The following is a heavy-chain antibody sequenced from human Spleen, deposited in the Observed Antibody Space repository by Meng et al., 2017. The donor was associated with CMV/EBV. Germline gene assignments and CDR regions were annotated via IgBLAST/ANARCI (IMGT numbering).Heavy chain of an antibody. V-gene: IGHV3-23*01. D-gene: IGHD3-22*01. CDR1: GLNIKNQG. J-gene: IGHJ5*02. Sequence: AAGLNIKNQGMSWVRPATGRGLGWFSFSSGSGGYNYYAEYGHSRFTITRSNYKNTLYMKMNSLGAEATAVYYSAKDRYYDLLSWFDPWGQGTLVTVSS. CDR3: AKDRYYDLLSWFDP. CDR2: SSGSGGYN.